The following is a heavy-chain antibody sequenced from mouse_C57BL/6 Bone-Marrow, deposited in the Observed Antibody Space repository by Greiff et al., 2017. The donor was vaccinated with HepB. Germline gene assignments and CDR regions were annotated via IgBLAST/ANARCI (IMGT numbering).Heavy chain of an antibody. CDR1: GFNIKDYY. J-gene: IGHJ3*01. D-gene: IGHD1-1*01. Sequence: EVQLQQSGAELVKPGASVKLSCTASGFNIKDYYMHWVKQRTEQGLEWIGRIDPEDGDTKYAPKFQGKATITADTSSNTAYLQLSSLTSEDTAVYYWARGTVVASAFAYWGQGTLVTVSA. CDR3: ARGTVVASAFAY. V-gene: IGHV14-2*01. CDR2: IDPEDGDT.